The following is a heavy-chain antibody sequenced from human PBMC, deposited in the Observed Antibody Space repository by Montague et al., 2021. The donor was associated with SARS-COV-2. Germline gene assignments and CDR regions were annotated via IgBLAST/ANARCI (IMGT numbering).Heavy chain of an antibody. CDR3: ARVIRGQRRAVDF. CDR1: GSSFTSYY. CDR2: IYSSGST. D-gene: IGHD2-21*01. J-gene: IGHJ4*02. Sequence: SETLSLTCTVSGSSFTSYYWSWIRQPPGKGLEWIAYIYSSGSTSYNPSLRSRVTMSVDKSTNQFSLRLNSVTAADTAVYYCARVIRGQRRAVDFWGQGALVTVSS. V-gene: IGHV4-59*12.